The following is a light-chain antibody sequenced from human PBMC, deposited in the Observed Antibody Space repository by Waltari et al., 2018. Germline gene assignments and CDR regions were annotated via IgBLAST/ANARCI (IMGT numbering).Light chain of an antibody. CDR1: QSVSRA. V-gene: IGKV3-20*01. CDR2: GGT. J-gene: IGKJ1*01. Sequence: EIVLTQSPVTLSLSPGERVTLSCRASQSVSRALAWYQQKPGQAPRLLIYGGTRATGIPDRFSGSGSGTDFSLTISRLEPEDFAVYYCQHYVRLPATFGQGTKVEIK. CDR3: QHYVRLPAT.